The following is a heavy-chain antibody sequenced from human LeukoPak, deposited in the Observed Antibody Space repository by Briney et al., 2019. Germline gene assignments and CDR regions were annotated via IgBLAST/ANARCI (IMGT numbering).Heavy chain of an antibody. CDR3: ARNGFWSGNYHYYGMDV. V-gene: IGHV3-48*03. CDR2: IETSGNTI. D-gene: IGHD3-3*01. CDR1: GFSFSTYE. Sequence: GGSLRLSCAASGFSFSTYEVNWVRQVPGKGLEWVSYIETSGNTIHYADSVKGRFTMSRDNAKKSLYLQMNSLRAEDTAVYYCARNGFWSGNYHYYGMDVWGQGTTVTVSS. J-gene: IGHJ6*02.